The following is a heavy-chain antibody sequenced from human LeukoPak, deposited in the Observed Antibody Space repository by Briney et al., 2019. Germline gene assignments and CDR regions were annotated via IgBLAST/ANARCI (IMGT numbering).Heavy chain of an antibody. D-gene: IGHD5-18*01. CDR1: GGSISSGGYY. CDR2: IYYSGST. J-gene: IGHJ4*02. V-gene: IGHV4-31*03. Sequence: SETLSLTCTVSGGSISSGGYYWSWIRQHPGKGLEWIGYIYYSGSTYYNPSLKSRVTISVDTSKNQFSLKLSSVTAADTAVYYCARSYTAMVTADYWGQGTLVTVSS. CDR3: ARSYTAMVTADY.